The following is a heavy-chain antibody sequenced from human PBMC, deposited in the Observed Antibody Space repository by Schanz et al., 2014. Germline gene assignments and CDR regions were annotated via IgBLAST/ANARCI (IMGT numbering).Heavy chain of an antibody. J-gene: IGHJ6*02. V-gene: IGHV3-33*01. CDR2: IWYDGSNK. CDR1: GFIFSSYG. Sequence: QVQLVESGGGVVQPGRSLRLSCAASGFIFSSYGLHWVRQAPGKGLEWVAFIWYDGSNKYYADSVKGRFTISRDNSKNTLYLQMNSLRAEDTSVYFCARDTSYGMDVWGQGTTVTDSS. CDR3: ARDTSYGMDV.